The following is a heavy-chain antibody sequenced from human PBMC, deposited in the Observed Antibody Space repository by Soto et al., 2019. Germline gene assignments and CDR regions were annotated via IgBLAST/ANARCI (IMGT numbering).Heavy chain of an antibody. CDR1: GGSFSGYY. CDR3: AREDFWSGYSFFDY. V-gene: IGHV4-34*01. D-gene: IGHD3-3*01. CDR2: INHSGST. Sequence: QVQLQQWGAGLLKPSETLSLTCAVYGGSFSGYYWSWIRQPPGKGLEWIGEINHSGSTNYNPSLKSRVTISVDTSKNQFSPKLSSVTAADTAVYYCAREDFWSGYSFFDYWGQGTLVTVSS. J-gene: IGHJ4*02.